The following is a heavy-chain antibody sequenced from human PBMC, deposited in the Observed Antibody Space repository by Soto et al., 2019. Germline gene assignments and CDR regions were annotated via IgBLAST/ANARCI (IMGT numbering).Heavy chain of an antibody. CDR3: ASWYSSTWSNFDY. CDR2: RHYSGST. V-gene: IGHV4-61*01. Sequence: NPSETLSLTCTVSGGSVSSANYYWNWIRQPPGKRLEWIGYRHYSGSTNYNPSLKSRVTISIDTSKNQFSLKLSSVTAADTAVYYCASWYSSTWSNFDYWGQGILVTVSS. CDR1: GGSVSSANYY. D-gene: IGHD6-13*01. J-gene: IGHJ4*02.